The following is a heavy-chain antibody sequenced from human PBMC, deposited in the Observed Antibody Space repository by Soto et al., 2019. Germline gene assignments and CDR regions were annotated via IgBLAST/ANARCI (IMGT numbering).Heavy chain of an antibody. D-gene: IGHD3-22*01. CDR2: IYHSGST. J-gene: IGHJ4*02. V-gene: IGHV4-4*02. CDR1: GGSISSSNW. CDR3: ARDSGYYDSSGYAPHYYFDY. Sequence: PSETLSLTSAVSGGSISSSNWWSWVRKPPVKGLEWIGEIYHSGSTNYNPSLKSRVTISVDKSKNQFSLKLSSVTAAYTAVYYCARDSGYYDSSGYAPHYYFDYWGQGTLVTVS.